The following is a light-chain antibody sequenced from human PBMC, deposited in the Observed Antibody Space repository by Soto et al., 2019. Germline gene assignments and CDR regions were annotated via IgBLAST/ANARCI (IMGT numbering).Light chain of an antibody. CDR1: QSDLHSPNNRNY. CDR3: QLYLGPPHT. V-gene: IGKV4-1*01. CDR2: RAS. J-gene: IGKJ4*01. Sequence: DIVMTQSPDSLAVSLGERATINCKSSQSDLHSPNNRNYLAWYQHKPGQPPKLLSSRASTRESGVPDRISGGGSGTDFTLTISSLQAEDVATYYCQLYLGPPHTFGGGTKVEIK.